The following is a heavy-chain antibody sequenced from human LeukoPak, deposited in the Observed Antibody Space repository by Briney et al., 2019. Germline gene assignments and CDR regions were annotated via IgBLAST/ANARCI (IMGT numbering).Heavy chain of an antibody. V-gene: IGHV3-48*03. J-gene: IGHJ5*01. D-gene: IGHD2-15*01. CDR1: GFAFSSYE. CDR3: ARGPGYCSGGSCYSWFDS. Sequence: PGGSLRLTCAASGFAFSSYEINWVRQAPGKGLKWVSFINTRGNSVEYADSVKGRFTISRDNAKNSVYLQMNSLRADDTAIYYCARGPGYCSGGSCYSWFDSWGQGTLVTVSS. CDR2: INTRGNSV.